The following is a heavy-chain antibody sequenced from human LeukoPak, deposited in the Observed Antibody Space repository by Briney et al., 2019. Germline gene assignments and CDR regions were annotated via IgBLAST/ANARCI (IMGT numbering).Heavy chain of an antibody. CDR2: ISGSGGST. CDR1: GFTFDDYA. V-gene: IGHV3-23*01. Sequence: GGSLRLSCAASGFTFDDYAMHWVRQAPGKGLEWVSAISGSGGSTYYADSVKGRFTISRDNSKNTLYLQMNSLRAEDTAVYYCAKDHRGTYYYDSSGFVADYWGQGTLVTVSS. J-gene: IGHJ4*02. D-gene: IGHD3-22*01. CDR3: AKDHRGTYYYDSSGFVADY.